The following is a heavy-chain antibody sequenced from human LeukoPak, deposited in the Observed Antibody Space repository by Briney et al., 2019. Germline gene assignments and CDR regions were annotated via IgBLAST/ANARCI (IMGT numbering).Heavy chain of an antibody. CDR2: IFSGGST. Sequence: GGSLKLSCAASGFTVSNNYISWVRQAPGKGLEWLSVIFSGGSTYYADSVKGRFTISRDNSKNTVYLQMSSLRAEDTAVYYCVRGSGSYAETMNWGQGTPVTVSS. J-gene: IGHJ4*02. CDR3: VRGSGSYAETMN. D-gene: IGHD1-26*01. V-gene: IGHV3-53*01. CDR1: GFTVSNNY.